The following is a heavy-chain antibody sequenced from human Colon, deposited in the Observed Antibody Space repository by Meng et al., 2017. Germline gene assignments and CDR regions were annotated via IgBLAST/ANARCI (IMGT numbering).Heavy chain of an antibody. V-gene: IGHV1-3*01. CDR2: INPANGDT. CDR3: ARGYYSCNGYSDF. Sequence: QVQLVQSWARVKDPGASVKVSCKASGYSFTTYDIHWVRQDPGQRREWVGWINPANGDTKYSEKVQGRVIITRETSASTAYLELSSLISEDSAVYYCARGYYSCNGYSDFWGQGTLVTVSS. CDR1: GYSFTTYD. J-gene: IGHJ4*02. D-gene: IGHD3-22*01.